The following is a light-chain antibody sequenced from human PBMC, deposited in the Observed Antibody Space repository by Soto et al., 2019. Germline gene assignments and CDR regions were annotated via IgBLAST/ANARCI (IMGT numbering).Light chain of an antibody. CDR1: QSINTH. CDR2: GGS. Sequence: EVVLTQSPATLSVSPGERATLSCRAGQSINTHLAWYQQKPGQSPRLLISGGSIRATDVPARFGGSGSGTEFTLTISSLQSEDFAVYYCQQYNNWPPTFGQGTKVEIQ. V-gene: IGKV3-15*01. J-gene: IGKJ1*01. CDR3: QQYNNWPPT.